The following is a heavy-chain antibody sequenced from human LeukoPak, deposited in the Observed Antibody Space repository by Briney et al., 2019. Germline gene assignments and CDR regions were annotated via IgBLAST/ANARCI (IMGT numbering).Heavy chain of an antibody. CDR3: ARPPGIAAAWFDP. J-gene: IGHJ5*02. Sequence: SETLSLTCTVSGGSISSSSYYWGWIRQPPGKGLEWIGSIYYSGNTYYNPSLQSRVTISVDKSKNQFSLKLNSVTAADTAMYYCARPPGIAAAWFDPWGQGTLVTVSS. CDR1: GGSISSSSYY. D-gene: IGHD6-13*01. V-gene: IGHV4-39*01. CDR2: IYYSGNT.